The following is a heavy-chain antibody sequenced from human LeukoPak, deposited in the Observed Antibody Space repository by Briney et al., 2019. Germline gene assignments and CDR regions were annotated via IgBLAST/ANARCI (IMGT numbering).Heavy chain of an antibody. CDR2: ISGSGGST. J-gene: IGHJ3*02. V-gene: IGHV3-23*01. CDR1: GFTFNSYA. Sequence: GRSLRLSCAASGFTFNSYAMSWVRQAPGKGLEWVSAISGSGGSTYYADSVQGRFTISRDNSKNTLYLQMNSLRAEDTAVYYCAKHRYYFDSSAYAFDIWGQGTMVSVSS. CDR3: AKHRYYFDSSAYAFDI. D-gene: IGHD3-22*01.